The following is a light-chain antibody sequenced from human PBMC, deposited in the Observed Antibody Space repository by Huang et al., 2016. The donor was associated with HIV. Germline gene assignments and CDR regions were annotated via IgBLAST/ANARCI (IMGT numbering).Light chain of an antibody. V-gene: IGKV3-15*01. J-gene: IGKJ1*01. CDR2: GAF. CDR1: QTLINT. Sequence: EVVMTQAPVTLSVSPGERVTLSCRASQTLINTLVCSQQRPGQPPRVLFYGAFSRASGVPARFSASGSGTEFTLTISNLQSEDFAVYYCQQYSDWPRTFGQGTKVEIK. CDR3: QQYSDWPRT.